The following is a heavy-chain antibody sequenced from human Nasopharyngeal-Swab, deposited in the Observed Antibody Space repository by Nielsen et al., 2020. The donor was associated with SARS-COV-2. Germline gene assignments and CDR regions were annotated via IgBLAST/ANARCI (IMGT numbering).Heavy chain of an antibody. Sequence: GESLKISCAASGFTFSSYGMHWVRQAPGKGLEWVAVISYDGSNKYYADSVKGQFTISRDNSKNTLYLQMNSLRAEDTAVYYCAKDWGYKSDYYYYMDVWGKGTTVTVSS. V-gene: IGHV3-30*18. CDR3: AKDWGYKSDYYYYMDV. CDR2: ISYDGSNK. J-gene: IGHJ6*03. D-gene: IGHD5-18*01. CDR1: GFTFSSYG.